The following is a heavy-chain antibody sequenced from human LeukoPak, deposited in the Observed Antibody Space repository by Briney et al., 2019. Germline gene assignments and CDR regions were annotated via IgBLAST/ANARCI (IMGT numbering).Heavy chain of an antibody. CDR1: GYTFTSYY. J-gene: IGHJ4*02. D-gene: IGHD6-13*01. V-gene: IGHV1-46*01. CDR3: ARDNYGSRGGFDY. CDR2: INPSGGST. Sequence: GASVKVSCKASGYTFTSYYMHWVRQAPGQGLECMGIINPSGGSTSYAQKLQGRVTMTTDTSTSTAYMELRSLRSDDTAVYYCARDNYGSRGGFDYWGQGTLVTVSS.